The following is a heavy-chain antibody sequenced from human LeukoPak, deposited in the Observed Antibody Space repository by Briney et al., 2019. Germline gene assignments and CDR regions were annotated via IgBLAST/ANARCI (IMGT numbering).Heavy chain of an antibody. CDR2: ISSSSSTI. CDR1: GFTFSSYS. CDR3: ARDSDSSGYPAFDY. Sequence: PGGSLRLSCAASGFTFSSYSMNWVRQAPGKGLEWVSYISSSSSTIYYADSVKGRFTISRDNAKNSLYLQMNSLRAEDTAVYYCARDSDSSGYPAFDYWGQGTLVTVSS. J-gene: IGHJ4*02. D-gene: IGHD3-22*01. V-gene: IGHV3-48*01.